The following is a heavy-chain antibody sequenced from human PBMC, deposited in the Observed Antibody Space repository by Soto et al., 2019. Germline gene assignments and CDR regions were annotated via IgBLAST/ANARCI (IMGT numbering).Heavy chain of an antibody. CDR2: ISGSGGST. D-gene: IGHD1-26*01. Sequence: GGSLRLSCAASGFTFSSYAVSWVRQAPGKGLEWVSAISGSGGSTYYADSVKGRFTISRDNSKNTLYLQMNSLRAEDTAVYYCAAMSREYYYYGMDVWGQGTTVTVSS. CDR1: GFTFSSYA. V-gene: IGHV3-23*01. J-gene: IGHJ6*02. CDR3: AAMSREYYYYGMDV.